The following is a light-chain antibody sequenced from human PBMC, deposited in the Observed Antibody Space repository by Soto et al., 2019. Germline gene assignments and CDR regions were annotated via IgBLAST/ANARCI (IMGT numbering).Light chain of an antibody. Sequence: IVMTQSPDSLAVSLGERSTINCKSSQSVLYSSNNKNYLAWYQQKPGQPPKLLIYWASTRESGVPDRFSGSGSGTDSTLTISSLQAEDVAVYYCQQYYSTPPLTFGGGTKVDIK. J-gene: IGKJ4*01. V-gene: IGKV4-1*01. CDR1: QSVLYSSNNKNY. CDR2: WAS. CDR3: QQYYSTPPLT.